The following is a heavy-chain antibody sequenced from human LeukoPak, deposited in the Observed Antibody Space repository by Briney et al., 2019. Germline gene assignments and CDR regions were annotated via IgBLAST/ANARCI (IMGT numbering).Heavy chain of an antibody. CDR3: ARDLKITILGVLPWDYFDY. CDR1: GYTFTNYG. Sequence: ASVKVSCKASGYTFTNYGLSWVRQAPGQGLEWVGWISAYNGNIKYAQKFQGRVTMTTDTSTRTAYMALRSLTADDTALYYCARDLKITILGVLPWDYFDYWGQGTLVTVSS. CDR2: ISAYNGNI. J-gene: IGHJ4*02. D-gene: IGHD3-3*01. V-gene: IGHV1-18*01.